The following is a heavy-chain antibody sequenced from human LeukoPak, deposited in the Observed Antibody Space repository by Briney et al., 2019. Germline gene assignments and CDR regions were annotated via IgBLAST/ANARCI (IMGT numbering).Heavy chain of an antibody. V-gene: IGHV1-18*01. Sequence: ASVKVSCKASGYRFINYGISWVRQAPGQGLEWMGWNSVYNANTNYAQKLQGRVTMTTDTSTSTAYMELRSLRSVDTAVYYCARDHWQTPSYFDYWGQGTLVTVSS. CDR1: GYRFINYG. D-gene: IGHD1-1*01. CDR3: ARDHWQTPSYFDY. J-gene: IGHJ4*02. CDR2: NSVYNANT.